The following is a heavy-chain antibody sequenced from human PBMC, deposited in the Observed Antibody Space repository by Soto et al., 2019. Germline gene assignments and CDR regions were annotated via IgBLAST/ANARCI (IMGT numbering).Heavy chain of an antibody. D-gene: IGHD3-22*01. CDR2: IYYSGST. CDR1: GGSISSYY. J-gene: IGHJ4*02. V-gene: IGHV4-59*01. CDR3: ARGVHYYYSSGYLGGFDY. Sequence: SETLSLTCTVSGGSISSYYWSWIRQPPGKGLEWIGYIYYSGSTNYNPSLKSRVTISVDTSKNQFSLKLSSVTAADTAVYYCARGVHYYYSSGYLGGFDYWGQGTLVTVSS.